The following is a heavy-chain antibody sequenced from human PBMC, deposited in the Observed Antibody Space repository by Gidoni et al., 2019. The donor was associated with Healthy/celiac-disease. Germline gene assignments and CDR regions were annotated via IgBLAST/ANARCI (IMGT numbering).Heavy chain of an antibody. D-gene: IGHD4-17*01. CDR3: ATSDYGDYVVPYYYYGMDV. J-gene: IGHJ6*02. V-gene: IGHV1-24*01. CDR2: FDPEDGET. Sequence: APGKGLEWMGGFDPEDGETIYAQKFQGRVTMTEATSTDTAYMELSSLRSEDTAVSYCATSDYGDYVVPYYYYGMDVWGQGTTVTVSS.